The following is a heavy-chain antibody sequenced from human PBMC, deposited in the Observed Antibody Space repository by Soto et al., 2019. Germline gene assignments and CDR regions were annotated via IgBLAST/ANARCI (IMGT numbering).Heavy chain of an antibody. V-gene: IGHV4-59*01. J-gene: IGHJ4*02. CDR1: GGSISSYY. CDR2: IYYSGST. CDR3: ARAYCGGDCYPLDY. D-gene: IGHD2-21*02. Sequence: PSETLSLTCTVSGGSISSYYWSWIRQPPGKGLEWIGYIYYSGSTNYNPSLKSRVTISVDTSKNQFSLKLSSVTAADTAVYYCARAYCGGDCYPLDYWGQGTLVTVSS.